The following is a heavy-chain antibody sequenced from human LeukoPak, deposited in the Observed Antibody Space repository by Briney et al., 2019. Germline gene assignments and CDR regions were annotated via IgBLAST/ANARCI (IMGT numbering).Heavy chain of an antibody. CDR2: IYYSGST. V-gene: IGHV4-59*01. D-gene: IGHD1-1*01. CDR1: GGSISSYY. CDR3: ASMTTASVYYYMDV. J-gene: IGHJ6*03. Sequence: SQTLSLTCTVSGGSISSYYWSWIRQPPGKGLEWIGYIYYSGSTNYNPSLKSRVTISVDTSKNQFSLKLSSVTAADTAVYYCASMTTASVYYYMDVWGKGTTVTVSS.